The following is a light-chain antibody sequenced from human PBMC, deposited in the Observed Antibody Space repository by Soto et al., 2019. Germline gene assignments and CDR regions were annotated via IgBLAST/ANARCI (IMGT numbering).Light chain of an antibody. CDR2: EAS. V-gene: IGKV3D-15*01. CDR3: QQYNNWPLT. Sequence: EIVMTQSPATLSVSPWERATLSCRASQSVSNNLAWYQQKPGQAPRLLIYEASTRATGVPARVSGGGSGTEFTLTITSLQSEDFAVYWCQQYNNWPLTFGPGTRLEIK. J-gene: IGKJ5*01. CDR1: QSVSNN.